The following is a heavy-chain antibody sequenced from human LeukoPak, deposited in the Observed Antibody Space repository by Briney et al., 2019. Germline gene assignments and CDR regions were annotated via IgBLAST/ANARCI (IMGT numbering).Heavy chain of an antibody. Sequence: GVSLRLSCAASGVTFSRYAMSWVRQAPGKGLEWVSAISGSGGSTYYADSVKGRFTISRDNSKNTLYLQMNSLRAEDTAVYYCAKDLAYCGGDCAYWGQGTLVTVSS. CDR3: AKDLAYCGGDCAY. CDR1: GVTFSRYA. D-gene: IGHD2-21*02. V-gene: IGHV3-23*01. CDR2: ISGSGGST. J-gene: IGHJ4*02.